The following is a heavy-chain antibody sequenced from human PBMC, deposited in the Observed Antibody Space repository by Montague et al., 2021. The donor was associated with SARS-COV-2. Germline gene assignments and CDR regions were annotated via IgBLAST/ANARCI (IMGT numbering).Heavy chain of an antibody. Sequence: SLRLSCAASGFTFSKFGMNWVRQAPGKGLEWVSTIDPAGGATYYADSVRGRFAISRDNSKNMLSLQMDSLTADDTAVYYCASSNFFAYWGQGTLITVSS. CDR3: ASSNFFAY. D-gene: IGHD6-6*01. CDR1: GFTFSKFG. CDR2: IDPAGGAT. V-gene: IGHV3-23*01. J-gene: IGHJ4*02.